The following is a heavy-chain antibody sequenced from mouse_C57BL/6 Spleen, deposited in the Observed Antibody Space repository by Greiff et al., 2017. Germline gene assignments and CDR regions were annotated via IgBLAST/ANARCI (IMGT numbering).Heavy chain of an antibody. CDR2: ISSGGSYT. V-gene: IGHV5-6*01. CDR1: GFTFSSYG. J-gene: IGHJ4*01. Sequence: EVQLVESGGDLVKPGGSLKLSCAASGFTFSSYGMSWVRQTPDKRLEWVATISSGGSYTYYPDSVKGRFTISRDNAKNTLYLQMSSLKSEDTAMYYCARGMIKDAMDYWGQGTSVTVSS. CDR3: ARGMIKDAMDY. D-gene: IGHD2-4*01.